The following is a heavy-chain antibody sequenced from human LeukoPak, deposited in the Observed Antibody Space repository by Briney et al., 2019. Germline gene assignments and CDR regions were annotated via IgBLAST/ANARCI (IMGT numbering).Heavy chain of an antibody. V-gene: IGHV3-66*01. J-gene: IGHJ4*02. D-gene: IGHD3-3*02. Sequence: GGSLRLSCAVSGFTVNSNHMSWVRQAPGKGLEWVSVIYRSGNTNYADSVKGRFTISRDNSKNTLYLQMNSLRAEDTAVYYCARDLLISNTWYLGDYWGQGTLVIVSS. CDR3: ARDLLISNTWYLGDY. CDR2: IYRSGNT. CDR1: GFTVNSNH.